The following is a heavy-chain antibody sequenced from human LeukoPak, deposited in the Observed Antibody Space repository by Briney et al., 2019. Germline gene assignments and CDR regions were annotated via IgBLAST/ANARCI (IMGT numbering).Heavy chain of an antibody. Sequence: SVKVSCKASGGTFSSYAISWVRQAPGQGLEWMGGIIPILGTANYAQKFQGRVTITADESTSTAYMELSSLRSEDTAVYYCARANALITFRGVIVRRYYFDYWGQGTLVTVSS. CDR3: ARANALITFRGVIVRRYYFDY. J-gene: IGHJ4*02. D-gene: IGHD3-16*02. CDR1: GGTFSSYA. CDR2: IIPILGTA. V-gene: IGHV1-69*01.